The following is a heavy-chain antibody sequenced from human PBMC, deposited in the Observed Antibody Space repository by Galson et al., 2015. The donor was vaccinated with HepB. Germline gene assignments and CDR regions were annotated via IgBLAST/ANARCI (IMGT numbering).Heavy chain of an antibody. D-gene: IGHD1-1*01. CDR1: GFTFRNYA. CDR3: VRDDFNDPSLFDY. J-gene: IGHJ4*02. Sequence: SLRLSCAASGFTFRNYAMHWVRQAPGKGLEWVALISFDGSAKYYADSVKGRFTISRDNSENTLYVQMNSLRTEDTAVYYCVRDDFNDPSLFDYWGQGTLVTVSS. V-gene: IGHV3-30-3*01. CDR2: ISFDGSAK.